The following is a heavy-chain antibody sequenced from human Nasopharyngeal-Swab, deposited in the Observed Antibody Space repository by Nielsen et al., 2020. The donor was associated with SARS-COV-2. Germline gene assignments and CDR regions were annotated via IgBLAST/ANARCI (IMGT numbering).Heavy chain of an antibody. CDR2: INHSGSS. Sequence: SETLSLTCAVYGGSFSGYYWTWIRQSPGKGLEWIGEINHSGSSNYNPSLKSRVTISIDTSKNQFSLKLRSVTAADTGVYYCSRADPGPGIPAGGQDYWGQGTRVTVSS. J-gene: IGHJ4*02. V-gene: IGHV4-34*01. D-gene: IGHD6-13*01. CDR1: GGSFSGYY. CDR3: SRADPGPGIPAGGQDY.